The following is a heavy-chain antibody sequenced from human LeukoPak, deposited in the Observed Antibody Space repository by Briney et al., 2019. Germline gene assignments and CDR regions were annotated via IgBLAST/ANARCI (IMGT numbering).Heavy chain of an antibody. D-gene: IGHD6-19*01. CDR2: IYSGGST. Sequence: GGSLRFSCAASGFTVSSNYMSWVRQAPGKGLEGVSVIYSGGSTYYADSVKGRFTISRDNSKNTLYLQMNSLRAEDTAVYYCARDRAAVAYWYFDLWGRGTLVTVSS. V-gene: IGHV3-53*01. CDR1: GFTVSSNY. J-gene: IGHJ2*01. CDR3: ARDRAAVAYWYFDL.